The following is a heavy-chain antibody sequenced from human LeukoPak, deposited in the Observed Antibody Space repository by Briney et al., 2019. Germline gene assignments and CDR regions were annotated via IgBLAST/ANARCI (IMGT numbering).Heavy chain of an antibody. J-gene: IGHJ4*02. CDR3: ARRSYCSSTSCYAGVDY. D-gene: IGHD2-2*01. CDR2: IYHSGST. Sequence: SETLSLTCTVSGYSISSGYYWGWIRQPPGKGLEWIGNIYHSGSTYYNPSLKSRVTISVDTSKNQFSLKLSSVTAADTAVYYCARRSYCSSTSCYAGVDYWGQGTLVTVSS. V-gene: IGHV4-38-2*02. CDR1: GYSISSGYY.